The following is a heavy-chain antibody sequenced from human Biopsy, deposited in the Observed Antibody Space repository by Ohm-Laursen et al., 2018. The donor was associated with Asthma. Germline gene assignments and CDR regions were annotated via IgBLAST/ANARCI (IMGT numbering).Heavy chain of an antibody. Sequence: SETLSLTCTVSGDAMSTSGSFWTWIRQSPGKGLEWIGETNERGVTNNNPSLKSRVIISIDTYWNRVSLKLTSVTAADTAVYYCARGPELDVWGQGTTVTVSS. CDR2: TNERGVT. J-gene: IGHJ6*02. CDR1: GDAMSTSGSF. V-gene: IGHV4-39*07. CDR3: ARGPELDV.